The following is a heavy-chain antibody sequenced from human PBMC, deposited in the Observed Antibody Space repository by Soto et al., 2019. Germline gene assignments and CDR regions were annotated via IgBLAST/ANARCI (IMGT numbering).Heavy chain of an antibody. CDR1: GYTFTSYG. V-gene: IGHV1-18*01. CDR2: ISAYNGNT. J-gene: IGHJ6*02. D-gene: IGHD3-3*01. CDR3: ARSRDDFGSGQVIYYYYGMDV. Sequence: QVQLVQSGAEVKKPGASVKVSCKASGYTFTSYGISWVRQAPGQGLEWMGWISAYNGNTNYAQKLQGRVTMTTDPSTSTAYMELRSLRSDDTAVYYCARSRDDFGSGQVIYYYYGMDVWGQGTTVTVSS.